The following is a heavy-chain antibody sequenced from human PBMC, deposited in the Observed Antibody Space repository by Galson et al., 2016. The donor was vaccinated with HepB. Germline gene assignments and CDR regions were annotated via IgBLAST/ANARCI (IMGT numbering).Heavy chain of an antibody. CDR3: ARVSYSSPFA. V-gene: IGHV1-18*01. Sequence: SVKVSCKASGYTFTSYGISWVRQAPGQGLEWMGWISAYNGNTNYAQKFQGRVTMTTHTSTNTAYMELRSLRSDDTAVYYCARVSYSSPFAWGQGSLVTVSS. J-gene: IGHJ4*02. CDR2: ISAYNGNT. CDR1: GYTFTSYG. D-gene: IGHD6-6*01.